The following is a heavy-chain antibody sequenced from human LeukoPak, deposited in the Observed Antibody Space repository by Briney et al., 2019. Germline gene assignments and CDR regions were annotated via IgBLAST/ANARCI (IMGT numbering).Heavy chain of an antibody. CDR1: GFTFGDYA. D-gene: IGHD3-3*01. CDR3: TRAYYDFWGLEDYFDY. Sequence: GGSLRLSCTASGFTFGDYAMSWVRQAPGKGLEWVGFIRSKAYGGTTEYAASVKGRFTISRDDSKSIAYLQMNSLKTEDTAVYYCTRAYYDFWGLEDYFDYWGQGTLVTVSS. V-gene: IGHV3-49*04. J-gene: IGHJ4*02. CDR2: IRSKAYGGTT.